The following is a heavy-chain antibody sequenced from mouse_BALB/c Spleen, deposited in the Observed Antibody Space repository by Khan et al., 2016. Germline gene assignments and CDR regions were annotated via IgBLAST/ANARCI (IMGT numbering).Heavy chain of an antibody. CDR1: GYTFTNYR. V-gene: IGHV9-1*02. CDR3: SRGIGPGFPY. J-gene: IGHJ3*01. CDR2: INTYSGKP. Sequence: QIQLVQSGPELKKPGETVKISCKASGYTFTNYRVNWVKQAPGKGLKWMGWINTYSGKPTYADDFKGRFAFSLETSASTAFLQINNLKNEDMATYFCSRGIGPGFPYWGQGTLVTVSA.